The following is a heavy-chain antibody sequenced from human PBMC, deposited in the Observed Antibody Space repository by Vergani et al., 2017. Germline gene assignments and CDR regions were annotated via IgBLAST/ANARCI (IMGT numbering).Heavy chain of an antibody. Sequence: EVQLVQSGAEVKKPGESLKISCKGSGYSFTSYWIGWVRQMPGKGLAWMGFIYPGDSDTRYRPSFQGQVTISAEKSISTAYXQWSSLKASDTAMYYCARQVGYCSSTSCPDGGMDVWGQGTTVTVSS. CDR2: IYPGDSDT. CDR1: GYSFTSYW. V-gene: IGHV5-51*01. CDR3: ARQVGYCSSTSCPDGGMDV. D-gene: IGHD2-2*01. J-gene: IGHJ6*02.